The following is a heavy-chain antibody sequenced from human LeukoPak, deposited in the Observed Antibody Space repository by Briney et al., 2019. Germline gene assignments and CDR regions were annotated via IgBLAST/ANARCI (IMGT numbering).Heavy chain of an antibody. CDR2: ISGSGGST. Sequence: PGGSLRLSCAASGFTFSSYAMSWVRQAPGKGLEWVSAISGSGGSTYYADPVKGRFTISRDNSKNTLYLQMNSLRAEDTAVYYCAKDPGRRDGYNLQGDYWGQGTLVTVSS. V-gene: IGHV3-23*01. CDR3: AKDPGRRDGYNLQGDY. D-gene: IGHD5-24*01. J-gene: IGHJ4*02. CDR1: GFTFSSYA.